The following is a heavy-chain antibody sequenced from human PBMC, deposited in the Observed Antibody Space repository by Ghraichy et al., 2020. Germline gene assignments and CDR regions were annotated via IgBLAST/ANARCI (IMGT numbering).Heavy chain of an antibody. Sequence: GGSLRLSCAASGFIFSGYWMSWVRQAPGKGPEWVANIKKDGSEKYYVDSVKGRFTISRDNAKNSLYLQMHSLRAEDTAVYYCARDLGGGWYFDYWGQGALGTVS. CDR1: GFIFSGYW. V-gene: IGHV3-7*01. CDR3: ARDLGGGWYFDY. D-gene: IGHD6-19*01. CDR2: IKKDGSEK. J-gene: IGHJ4*02.